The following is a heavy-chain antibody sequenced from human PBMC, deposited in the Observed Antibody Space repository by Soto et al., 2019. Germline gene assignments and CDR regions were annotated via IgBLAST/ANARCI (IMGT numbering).Heavy chain of an antibody. V-gene: IGHV3-48*03. CDR3: ARDRDYYDSRSVDY. Sequence: EVQLVESGGGLVQPGGSLRLSCAASGFTFSSYEMNWVRQAPGKGLEWVSYISSSGSTIYYADSVKGRFTISRDNAKNSLYLQMNSLRAEDTAVYYCARDRDYYDSRSVDYWGQGTLVTVSS. CDR2: ISSSGSTI. CDR1: GFTFSSYE. D-gene: IGHD3-22*01. J-gene: IGHJ4*02.